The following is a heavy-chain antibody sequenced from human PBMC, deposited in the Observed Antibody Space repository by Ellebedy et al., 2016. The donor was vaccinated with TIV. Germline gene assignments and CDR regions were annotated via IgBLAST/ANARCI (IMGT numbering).Heavy chain of an antibody. CDR1: GASITSDY. D-gene: IGHD5/OR15-5a*01. J-gene: IGHJ4*02. Sequence: SETLSLTCTVSGASITSDYWTWIRQPPGKGLEWIGHIYYSGSTSRNPSLKSRVTISADKSKNQFSLRLTSVTAADAAVYYCARSVLGWGHFDFWGQGSLVTVSS. V-gene: IGHV4-59*01. CDR2: IYYSGST. CDR3: ARSVLGWGHFDF.